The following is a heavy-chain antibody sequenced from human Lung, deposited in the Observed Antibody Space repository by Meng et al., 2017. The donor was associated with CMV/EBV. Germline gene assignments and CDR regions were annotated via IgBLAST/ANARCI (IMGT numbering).Heavy chain of an antibody. D-gene: IGHD3-16*01. CDR2: ISSSSSTI. CDR1: GFTFSSYS. V-gene: IGHV3-48*04. CDR3: ARAHYDYVWGSSLYYFDY. J-gene: IGHJ4*02. Sequence: GGSXRLXCAASGFTFSSYSMNWVRQAPGKGLEWVSYISSSSSTIYYADSVKGRFTISRDNAKNSLYLQMNSLRAEDKAVYYCARAHYDYVWGSSLYYFDYWXQGTMVTVSS.